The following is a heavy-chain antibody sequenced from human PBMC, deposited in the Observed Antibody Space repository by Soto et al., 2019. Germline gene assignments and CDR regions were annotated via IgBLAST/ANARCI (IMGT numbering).Heavy chain of an antibody. CDR2: LHYSGST. D-gene: IGHD2-15*01. Sequence: PSETLSLTCTVSGVSISSNDYYWGWVRQPPGKGLEWIGSLHYSGSTYYNPSLKSRVTLSVDTSKNHFSVRLNSVTAADTAVYYCAPLTVSLSGPYGIHVWGQGTTVTVSS. V-gene: IGHV4-39*01. J-gene: IGHJ6*02. CDR3: APLTVSLSGPYGIHV. CDR1: GVSISSNDYY.